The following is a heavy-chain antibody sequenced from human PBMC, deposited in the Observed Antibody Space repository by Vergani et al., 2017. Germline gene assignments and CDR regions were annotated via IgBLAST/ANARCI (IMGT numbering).Heavy chain of an antibody. V-gene: IGHV3-11*01. Sequence: QVRLVVSGGGLVNPGGSLRLSCAASGFTFRDFYMSWVRQAPGKGPVWVSYIDSSGSTIYYADSVKGRFTMSRDNAKNSLYLQMNSLRAEDTAVYYCARRRGSWSYDSWGQGTLVTVSS. CDR2: IDSSGSTI. CDR1: GFTFRDFY. CDR3: ARRRGSWSYDS. D-gene: IGHD1-26*01. J-gene: IGHJ5*01.